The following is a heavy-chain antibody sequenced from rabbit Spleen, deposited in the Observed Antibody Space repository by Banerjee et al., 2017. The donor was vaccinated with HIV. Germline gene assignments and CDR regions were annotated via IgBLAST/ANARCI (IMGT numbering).Heavy chain of an antibody. CDR3: VRVLKSDDYLDL. Sequence: QEQLVESGGGLVKPEGSLTLTCTASGFSFSSSYWICWVRQAPGKGLEWIACISGYSSGNTWYASWVNGRFTISKTSSTTVTLQMTSLTAADTTTYFCVRVLKSDDYLDLWGQGTLVTVS. V-gene: IGHV1S45*01. CDR1: GFSFSSSYW. CDR2: ISGYSSGNT. J-gene: IGHJ6*01. D-gene: IGHD2-1*01.